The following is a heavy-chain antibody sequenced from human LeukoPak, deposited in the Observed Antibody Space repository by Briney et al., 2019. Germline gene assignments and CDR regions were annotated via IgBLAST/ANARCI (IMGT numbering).Heavy chain of an antibody. Sequence: GGSLRFSCAASGFTFSSYAMHWVRQAPGKGLEWVAVISYDGSNKYYADSVKGRFTISRDNSKNTLYLQMNSLRAEDTAVYYCAKGPSYSSSWLPYYYYGMDVWGQGTTVTVSS. CDR1: GFTFSSYA. D-gene: IGHD6-13*01. V-gene: IGHV3-30-3*01. CDR2: ISYDGSNK. CDR3: AKGPSYSSSWLPYYYYGMDV. J-gene: IGHJ6*02.